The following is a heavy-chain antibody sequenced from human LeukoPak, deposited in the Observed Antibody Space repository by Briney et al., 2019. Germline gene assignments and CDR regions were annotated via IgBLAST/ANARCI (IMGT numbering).Heavy chain of an antibody. V-gene: IGHV1-18*01. CDR1: GYTFTSYG. Sequence: GASVKVSCKASGYTFTSYGISWVRQAPGQGLEWMGWISAYNGNTNYAQKLQGRVTMTTETSTSTAYMELRSLRSDDTAVYYCARDSNYYDSSGYYLFDYWGQGTLVTVSS. J-gene: IGHJ4*02. CDR2: ISAYNGNT. CDR3: ARDSNYYDSSGYYLFDY. D-gene: IGHD3-22*01.